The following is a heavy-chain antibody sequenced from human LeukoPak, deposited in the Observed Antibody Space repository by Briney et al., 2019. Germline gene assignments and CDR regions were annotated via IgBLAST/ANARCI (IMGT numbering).Heavy chain of an antibody. Sequence: ASVKVSCKASGYTFTSYGISWVRQAPGQGLEWMGWISAYNGNTNYAQKLQGRVTMTTDTSTSTAYMELRSLRSDDTAVYYCARGLTRYCSGGSCYSSRIVGYWGQGTLVTVSS. CDR1: GYTFTSYG. J-gene: IGHJ4*02. V-gene: IGHV1-18*01. CDR2: ISAYNGNT. D-gene: IGHD2-15*01. CDR3: ARGLTRYCSGGSCYSSRIVGY.